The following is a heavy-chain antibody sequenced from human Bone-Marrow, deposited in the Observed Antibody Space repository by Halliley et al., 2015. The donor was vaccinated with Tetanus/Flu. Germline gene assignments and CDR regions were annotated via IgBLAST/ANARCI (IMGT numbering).Heavy chain of an antibody. V-gene: IGHV4-4*08. D-gene: IGHD3-10*01. CDR2: MYATGNT. Sequence: TLSLTCTVSGDSISSYYWSWVRQSPGRGLEWIASMYATGNTHCNPSLKSRVTISVDTSKSQFFLKVNSLTAADTAVYYCARGGEGVSGPLEYSYYGMDVWGQGTTVTVSS. J-gene: IGHJ6*02. CDR1: GDSISSYY. CDR3: ARGGEGVSGPLEYSYYGMDV.